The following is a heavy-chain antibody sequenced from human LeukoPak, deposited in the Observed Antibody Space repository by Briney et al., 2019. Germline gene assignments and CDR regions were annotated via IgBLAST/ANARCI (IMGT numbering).Heavy chain of an antibody. CDR2: IYYSGST. D-gene: IGHD3-22*01. Sequence: SETLSLTCTVSGGSISSGGYYWSWIRQHPGKGLEWIGYIYYSGSTYYNPSLKSRVTISVDTSKNQFSLKLSSVTAADTAVYYCARVKRRGYYDSSGYYPQRLYYFDYWGQGTLVTVSS. J-gene: IGHJ4*02. CDR1: GGSISSGGYY. V-gene: IGHV4-31*03. CDR3: ARVKRRGYYDSSGYYPQRLYYFDY.